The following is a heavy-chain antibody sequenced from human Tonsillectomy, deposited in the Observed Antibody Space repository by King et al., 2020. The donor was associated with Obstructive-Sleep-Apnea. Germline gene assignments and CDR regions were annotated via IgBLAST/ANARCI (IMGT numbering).Heavy chain of an antibody. CDR3: ARTILVVTGYFDP. Sequence: QLQESGPGLVSPSETLSLTCTVSGGSISTVNHSWVWIRQPPGKGLQWIGSIYNNASTSYNPSLSRRVTISVDTSKNQFSLKLNSVTAADTAVYYCARTILVVTGYFDPWGQGILVTVSS. D-gene: IGHD2-21*02. J-gene: IGHJ5*02. V-gene: IGHV4-39*07. CDR2: IYNNAST. CDR1: GGSISTVNHS.